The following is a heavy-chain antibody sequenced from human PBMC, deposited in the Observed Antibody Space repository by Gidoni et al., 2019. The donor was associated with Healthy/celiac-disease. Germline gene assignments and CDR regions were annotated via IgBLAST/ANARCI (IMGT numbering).Heavy chain of an antibody. CDR1: GGTFSSYA. CDR2: NIPSFGTA. J-gene: IGHJ5*02. D-gene: IGHD3-9*01. CDR3: ARGYALRYFDWRPGGP. V-gene: IGHV1-69*01. Sequence: QVQLVQSGAEVKKPGSSVKVSCKASGGTFSSYAISWVRQAPGQGLEWMGGNIPSFGTANYAQKFQGRVTITADESTSTAYMELSSLRSEDTAVYYCARGYALRYFDWRPGGPWGQGTLVTVSS.